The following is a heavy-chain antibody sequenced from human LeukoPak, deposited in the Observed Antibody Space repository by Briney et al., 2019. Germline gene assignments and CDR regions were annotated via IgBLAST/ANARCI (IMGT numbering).Heavy chain of an antibody. D-gene: IGHD1-26*01. CDR3: ARDPYSGNYGAYYYYYMDV. J-gene: IGHJ6*03. CDR1: GFTVSSNC. V-gene: IGHV3-66*01. CDR2: IYSGGST. Sequence: PGGSLRLSCAASGFTVSSNCMSWVRQAPGKGLEWVSVIYSGGSTYYADSVKGRFTISRDNAKNSLYLQMDSLRVEDTAEYYCARDPYSGNYGAYYYYYMDVWGKGTTVTVSS.